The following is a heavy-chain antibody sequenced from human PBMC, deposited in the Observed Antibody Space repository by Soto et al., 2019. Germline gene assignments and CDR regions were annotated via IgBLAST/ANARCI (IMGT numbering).Heavy chain of an antibody. V-gene: IGHV4-30-4*01. J-gene: IGHJ4*02. CDR1: GGSISSGNYY. CDR3: AREEETGPPGEFDY. CDR2: ISYSGTT. Sequence: SETLSLTCTVSGGSISSGNYYWSWIRQPPGKGLEWIGFISYSGTTHYSASLRSRVSISVDTSKNQFSLDLSSVTAADTAVYYCAREEETGPPGEFDYWGQGTLVTVSS.